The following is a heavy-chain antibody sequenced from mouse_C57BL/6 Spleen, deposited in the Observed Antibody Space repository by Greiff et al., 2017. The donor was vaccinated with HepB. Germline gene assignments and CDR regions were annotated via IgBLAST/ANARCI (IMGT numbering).Heavy chain of an antibody. CDR2: IHPNSGST. J-gene: IGHJ3*01. Sequence: QVQLQQPGAELVKPGASVKLSCKASGYTFTSYWMHWVKQRPGQGLEWIGMIHPNSGSTNYNEKFKSKATLTVDKSSSTAYMQLSSLTSEGSAVYYCARWGDGSSFAYWGQGTLVTVSA. CDR3: ARWGDGSSFAY. D-gene: IGHD1-1*01. CDR1: GYTFTSYW. V-gene: IGHV1-64*01.